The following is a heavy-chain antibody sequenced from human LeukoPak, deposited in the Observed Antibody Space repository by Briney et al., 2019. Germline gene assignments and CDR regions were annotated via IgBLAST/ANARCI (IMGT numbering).Heavy chain of an antibody. V-gene: IGHV3-66*01. CDR2: IYSGGST. CDR1: GFTFSSYA. J-gene: IGHJ6*02. Sequence: GGSLRLSCAASGFTFSSYAMSWVRQAPGRGLEWVSVIYSGGSTYYADSVKGRFTISRDNSKNTLYLQMNSLRAEDTAVYYCARDRRVFGMDVWGQGTTVTVSS. CDR3: ARDRRVFGMDV. D-gene: IGHD3-3*01.